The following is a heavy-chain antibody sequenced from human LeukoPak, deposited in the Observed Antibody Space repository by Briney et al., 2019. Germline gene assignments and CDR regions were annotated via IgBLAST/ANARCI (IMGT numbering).Heavy chain of an antibody. J-gene: IGHJ5*02. CDR1: GFTFSDYS. V-gene: IGHV3-48*01. CDR3: ASRCINWYRGNNWFDP. D-gene: IGHD6-13*01. CDR2: INSDGKTT. Sequence: PGGSLRLSCSASGFTFSDYSMNWVRQAPGKGLEDLSYINSDGKTTWYADSVKGRFTASRDNAKNSLYLQMNSLRVEDTAVYYCASRCINWYRGNNWFDPWGQGTLVTVSS.